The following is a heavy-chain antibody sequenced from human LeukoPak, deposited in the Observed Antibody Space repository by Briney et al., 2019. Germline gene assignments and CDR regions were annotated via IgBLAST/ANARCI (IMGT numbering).Heavy chain of an antibody. J-gene: IGHJ4*02. CDR2: IYYSGST. CDR1: GGSFSGYY. V-gene: IGHV4-31*11. Sequence: KSSETLSLTCAVYGGSFSGYYWSWIRQHPGKGLEWIGYIYYSGSTYYNPSLKSRVTISVDTSKNQFSLKLSSVTAADTAVYYCASTWGDYVWGSYRYTPADFDYWGQGTLVTVSS. CDR3: ASTWGDYVWGSYRYTPADFDY. D-gene: IGHD3-16*02.